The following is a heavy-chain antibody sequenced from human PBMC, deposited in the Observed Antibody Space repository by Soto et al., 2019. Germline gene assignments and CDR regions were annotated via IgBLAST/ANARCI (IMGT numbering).Heavy chain of an antibody. Sequence: PGESLKISCKGSGYSFTSYWIGWVRQMPGKGLEWMGIIYPGDSDTRHSPSFQGQVNISADKSISTAYLQWSSLKASDTAMYYCARLKQQTTNIDDAFDIWGQGTMVTVSS. CDR2: IYPGDSDT. CDR3: ARLKQQTTNIDDAFDI. V-gene: IGHV5-51*01. D-gene: IGHD6-13*01. J-gene: IGHJ3*02. CDR1: GYSFTSYW.